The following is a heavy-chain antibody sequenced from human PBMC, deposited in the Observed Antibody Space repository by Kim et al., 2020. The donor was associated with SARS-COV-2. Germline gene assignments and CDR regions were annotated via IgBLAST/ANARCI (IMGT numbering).Heavy chain of an antibody. Sequence: SETLSLTCTVSGGSISSSSYYWGWIRQPPGKGLEWIGSIYYSGSTYYNPSLKSRVTISVDTSKNQFSLKLSSVTAADTAVYYCARRDSSSWYTEYYFDYWGQGTLVTVSS. CDR2: IYYSGST. D-gene: IGHD6-13*01. CDR1: GGSISSSSYY. CDR3: ARRDSSSWYTEYYFDY. V-gene: IGHV4-39*01. J-gene: IGHJ4*02.